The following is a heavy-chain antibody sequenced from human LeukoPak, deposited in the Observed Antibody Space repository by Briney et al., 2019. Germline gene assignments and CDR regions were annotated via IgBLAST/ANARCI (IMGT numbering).Heavy chain of an antibody. V-gene: IGHV3-20*04. Sequence: PGGSLRLSCAASGFTFDDYGMSWVRQAPGKGLEWVSAINWNGGSTGYADSVKGRFTISRNNAKNSLYLQMNSLRAEDTALYYCAREKSTSSNFDYWGQGTLVTVSS. D-gene: IGHD2-2*01. CDR1: GFTFDDYG. CDR3: AREKSTSSNFDY. J-gene: IGHJ4*02. CDR2: INWNGGST.